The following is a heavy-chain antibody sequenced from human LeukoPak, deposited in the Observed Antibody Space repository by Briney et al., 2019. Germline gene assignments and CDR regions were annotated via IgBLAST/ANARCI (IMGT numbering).Heavy chain of an antibody. D-gene: IGHD4-17*01. V-gene: IGHV4-59*01. CDR1: GGSISSYY. CDR3: ARGTVTTRYYYYGMDV. J-gene: IGHJ6*02. Sequence: SETLSLTCTVSGGSISSYYWSWIRQPPGKGLEWIGYIYYSGSTNYNPSLKSRVTISVDTSKNQFPLKLSSVTAADTAVYYCARGTVTTRYYYYGMDVWGQGTTVTVSS. CDR2: IYYSGST.